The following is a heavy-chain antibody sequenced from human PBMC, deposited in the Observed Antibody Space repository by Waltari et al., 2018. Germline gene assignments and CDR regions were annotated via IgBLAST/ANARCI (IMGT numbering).Heavy chain of an antibody. CDR2: INHSGST. Sequence: QVQLQQWGAGLLKPSETLSLTCAVYGGSFSGYYWSWIRQPPGTGLGWIGEINHSGSTNYNPSLKSRVTISVDTSKNQFSLKLSSVTAADTAVYYCARVRYYDILTGYWNYYYGMDVWGQGTTVTVSS. D-gene: IGHD3-9*01. CDR1: GGSFSGYY. CDR3: ARVRYYDILTGYWNYYYGMDV. J-gene: IGHJ6*02. V-gene: IGHV4-34*01.